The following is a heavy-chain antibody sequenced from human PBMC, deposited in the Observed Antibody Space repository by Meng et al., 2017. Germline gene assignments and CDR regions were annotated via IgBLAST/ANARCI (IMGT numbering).Heavy chain of an antibody. Sequence: LQVSGPGLVKPSRTLSLTFAVSGGSISSSNWWSWVRQPPGKGLEWIGEIYHSGSTNYNPSLKSRVTISVDKSKNQFSLKLSSVTAADTAVYYCARIGDWGSTRYFDYWGQGTLVTVSS. D-gene: IGHD7-27*01. J-gene: IGHJ4*02. V-gene: IGHV4-4*02. CDR2: IYHSGST. CDR3: ARIGDWGSTRYFDY. CDR1: GGSISSSNW.